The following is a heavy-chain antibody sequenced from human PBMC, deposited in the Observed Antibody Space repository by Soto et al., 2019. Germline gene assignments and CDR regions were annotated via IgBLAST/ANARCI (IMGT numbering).Heavy chain of an antibody. CDR2: ISYDGSNK. D-gene: IGHD2-2*01. CDR3: AKEKISTSCCNWFDP. V-gene: IGHV3-30*18. CDR1: GFTFSSYG. J-gene: IGHJ5*02. Sequence: PGGSLRLSCGASGFTFSSYGMHWVRQAPGKGLEWVAVISYDGSNKYYADSVKGRFTISRDNSKNTLYLQMNSLRAEDTAVYYCAKEKISTSCCNWFDPWGQGTLVTVS.